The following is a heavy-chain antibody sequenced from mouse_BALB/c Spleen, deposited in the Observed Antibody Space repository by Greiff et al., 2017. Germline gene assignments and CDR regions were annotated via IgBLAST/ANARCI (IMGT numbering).Heavy chain of an antibody. Sequence: VHVKQSGTVLARPGASVKMSCKASGYTFTSYWMHWVKQRPGQGLEWIGAIYPGNSDTSYNQKFKGKAKLTAVTSTSTAYMELSSLTNEDSAVYYCTRPSIDWFAYWGQGTLVTVSA. CDR3: TRPSIDWFAY. CDR1: GYTFTSYW. V-gene: IGHV1-5*01. CDR2: IYPGNSDT. J-gene: IGHJ3*01.